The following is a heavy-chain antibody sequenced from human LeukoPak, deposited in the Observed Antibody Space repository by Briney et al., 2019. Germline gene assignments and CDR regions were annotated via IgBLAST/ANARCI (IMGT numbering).Heavy chain of an antibody. J-gene: IGHJ5*02. D-gene: IGHD1-26*01. CDR3: ARGVRGSYGTDL. Sequence: RGSLRLSCAASGFTFSSDWMHWVRHAPGQGLVWVSRINPAGSSTNYADSVKGRFTISRDNAMNTLYLHLNSLRAEDTAVYYCARGVRGSYGTDLWGQGTLVTVSS. CDR1: GFTFSSDW. CDR2: INPAGSST. V-gene: IGHV3-74*01.